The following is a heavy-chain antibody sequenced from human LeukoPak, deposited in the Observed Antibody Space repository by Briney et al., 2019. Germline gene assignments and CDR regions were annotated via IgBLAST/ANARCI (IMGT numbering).Heavy chain of an antibody. CDR3: ARDKHYNYYYMDV. CDR2: IYTSGST. Sequence: MASQTLSLTCTVSGGYISSGSYYWSWIRQPAGRGLEWIGRIYTSGSTNYNPSLKSRVTISVDTSKNQFSLKLGSATAADTAVYYCARDKHYNYYYMDVWGKGTTVTVSS. J-gene: IGHJ6*03. V-gene: IGHV4-61*02. CDR1: GGYISSGSYY.